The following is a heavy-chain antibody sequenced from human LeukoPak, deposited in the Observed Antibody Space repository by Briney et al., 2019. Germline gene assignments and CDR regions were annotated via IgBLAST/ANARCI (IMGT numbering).Heavy chain of an antibody. J-gene: IGHJ4*02. V-gene: IGHV5-51*01. Sequence: GESLKISCKGSGYSFRTHWIGWVRQMPGKGLEWMGIIYPGDSDTRYSPSFQGQVTISADKSINTAYLQWSSLKASDTSMYYCARRSSGFDYWGQGTLVTVSS. CDR3: ARRSSGFDY. D-gene: IGHD3-10*01. CDR1: GYSFRTHW. CDR2: IYPGDSDT.